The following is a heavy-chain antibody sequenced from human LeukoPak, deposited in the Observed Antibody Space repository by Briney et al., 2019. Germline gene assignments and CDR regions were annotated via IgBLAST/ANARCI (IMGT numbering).Heavy chain of an antibody. D-gene: IGHD2-2*01. CDR3: ATGGRGVPAAIPFDY. J-gene: IGHJ4*02. CDR2: IKSKVNGGTT. V-gene: IGHV3-15*01. Sequence: TGGSLSLSCAGSGFTFSNAWMSWVRQAPGKGLEWIARIKSKVNGGTTDYAAPVKGRFTISRDDSKNTVYLQMNSLKTEDTAFYFCATGGRGVPAAIPFDYWGQGTLVTVSS. CDR1: GFTFSNAW.